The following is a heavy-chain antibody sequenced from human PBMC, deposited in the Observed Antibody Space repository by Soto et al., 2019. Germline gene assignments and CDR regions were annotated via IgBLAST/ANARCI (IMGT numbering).Heavy chain of an antibody. CDR1: GFTFSDYY. J-gene: IGHJ4*02. Sequence: GSLRLSCAASGFTFSDYYMSWIRQAPGKGLEWVSYISSSGSTIYYAGSVKGRFTISRDNARNSLYLQVNSLRAEDTAVYYCARAERGYYPYYWGQGTLVTVSS. CDR3: ARAERGYYPYY. CDR2: ISSSGSTI. V-gene: IGHV3-11*01. D-gene: IGHD3-10*01.